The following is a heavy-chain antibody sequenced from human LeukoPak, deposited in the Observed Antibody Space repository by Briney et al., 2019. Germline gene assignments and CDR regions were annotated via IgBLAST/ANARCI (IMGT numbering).Heavy chain of an antibody. CDR1: GGSISSSSYY. Sequence: PSETLSLTCTVSGGSISSSSYYWGWIRHPPGKGLEWIGSIYYSGSTYYNPSLKGRVTISVDTSKNQFSLKLSSVTAADTAVYYCARLGTDNWSYYYYYMDVWGKGTTVTVSS. V-gene: IGHV4-39*01. CDR3: ARLGTDNWSYYYYYMDV. D-gene: IGHD1-20*01. J-gene: IGHJ6*03. CDR2: IYYSGST.